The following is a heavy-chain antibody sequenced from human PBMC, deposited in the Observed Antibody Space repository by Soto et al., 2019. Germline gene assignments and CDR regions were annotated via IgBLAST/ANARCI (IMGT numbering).Heavy chain of an antibody. J-gene: IGHJ6*02. CDR3: AREGGSGSYRYYGMDV. Sequence: QVQLVQSGAEVKKPGSSVKVSCKASGGTFSSYAISWVRQAPGQGLEWVGGIIPIFGTANYAQKLQGRVTISADESTITAYMELSSLRSEDTAVYYCAREGGSGSYRYYGMDVWGQGTTVTVSS. V-gene: IGHV1-69*12. D-gene: IGHD3-10*01. CDR2: IIPIFGTA. CDR1: GGTFSSYA.